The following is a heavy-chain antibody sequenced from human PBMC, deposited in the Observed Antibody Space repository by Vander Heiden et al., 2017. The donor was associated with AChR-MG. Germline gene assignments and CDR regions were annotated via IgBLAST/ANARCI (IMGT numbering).Heavy chain of an antibody. V-gene: IGHV3-33*01. CDR2: IWYDGSKK. CDR1: GFTFRSHG. J-gene: IGHJ4*02. Sequence: QVRLVESGGGVVQSGRSLRLSCAASGFTFRSHGMHWVRQAPGKGLEWVAVIWYDGSKKYYADSVKGRFTISRDNSKNTLYLQMNSLRAEDTAVYYCVRDREAQYFDYWGQGTLVTVSS. CDR3: VRDREAQYFDY.